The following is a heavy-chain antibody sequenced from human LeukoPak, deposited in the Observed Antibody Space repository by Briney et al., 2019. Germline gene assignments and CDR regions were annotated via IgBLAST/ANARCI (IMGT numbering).Heavy chain of an antibody. J-gene: IGHJ4*02. CDR1: GGSISSGGYY. D-gene: IGHD3-3*01. CDR3: ARGLSSIFGVASSYFDY. Sequence: SETLSLTCTVSGGSISSGGYYWSWIRQPPGKGLEWIGYIYYSGSTNYNPSLKSRVTISVDTSKNQFSLKLSSVTAADTAVYYCARGLSSIFGVASSYFDYWGQGTLVTVSS. CDR2: IYYSGST. V-gene: IGHV4-61*08.